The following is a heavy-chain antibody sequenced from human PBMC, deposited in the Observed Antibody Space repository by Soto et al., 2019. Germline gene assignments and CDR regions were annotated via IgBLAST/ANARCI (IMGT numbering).Heavy chain of an antibody. Sequence: ASVKVSCKTSVLSLSSDGINWVRRAHGQALEWLGWISPYYDSINYAQKFQGRVTLTTDTSTSTAYMELRSLRSDDTAVYYCARSEVPAAMGGWFDPWGQGTLVTVSS. J-gene: IGHJ5*02. CDR1: VLSLSSDG. V-gene: IGHV1-18*01. D-gene: IGHD2-2*01. CDR2: ISPYYDSI. CDR3: ARSEVPAAMGGWFDP.